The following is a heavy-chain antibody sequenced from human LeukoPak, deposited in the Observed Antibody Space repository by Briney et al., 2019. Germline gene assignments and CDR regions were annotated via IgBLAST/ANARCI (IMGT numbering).Heavy chain of an antibody. CDR3: ARDGYYYGSGSYSPLDY. CDR1: GFTFSSYW. J-gene: IGHJ4*02. Sequence: PGGSLRLSCAASGFTFSSYWMSWVRQAPGKGLEWVANIKQDGSEKYYVDSVKGRFTISRDNAKNSLYLQMNSLRAEDTAVYYCARDGYYYGSGSYSPLDYWGQGTLVTVSS. V-gene: IGHV3-7*01. D-gene: IGHD3-10*01. CDR2: IKQDGSEK.